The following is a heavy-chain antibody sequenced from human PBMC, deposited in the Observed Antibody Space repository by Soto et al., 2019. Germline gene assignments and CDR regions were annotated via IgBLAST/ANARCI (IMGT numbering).Heavy chain of an antibody. Sequence: QVQLVQSGAEVKKPGASVKVSCKASGYTFTSYDINWVRQATGQGLEWMGWMNPNSGNTGYAQKSQGRVTMTRTTSTTTPYMELSSLRSEDTAVSYCARSTNDYGDRHWGQGTLVTVSS. CDR3: ARSTNDYGDRH. D-gene: IGHD4-17*01. J-gene: IGHJ4*02. CDR1: GYTFTSYD. V-gene: IGHV1-8*01. CDR2: MNPNSGNT.